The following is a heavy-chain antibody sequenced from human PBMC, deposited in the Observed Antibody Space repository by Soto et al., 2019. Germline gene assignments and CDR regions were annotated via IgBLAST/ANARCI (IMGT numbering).Heavy chain of an antibody. CDR3: ARQLAYCGGDCYTEPIDY. CDR2: INPNTGGT. J-gene: IGHJ4*02. Sequence: ASVKVSCKASGYTFTKYYVLWVRQAPGQGLEWVGRINPNTGGTNYAQKFQDRVTMTRDTSITTAYMELSRLRSDDTAVYYCARQLAYCGGDCYTEPIDYWGQGTQVTVSS. V-gene: IGHV1-2*06. D-gene: IGHD2-21*02. CDR1: GYTFTKYY.